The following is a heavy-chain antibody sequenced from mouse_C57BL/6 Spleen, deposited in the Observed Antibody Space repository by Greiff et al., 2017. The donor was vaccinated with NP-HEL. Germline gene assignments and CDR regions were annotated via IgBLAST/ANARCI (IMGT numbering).Heavy chain of an antibody. J-gene: IGHJ1*03. CDR3: TGTIYYYGMRWYFDV. CDR2: IRLKSDNYAT. V-gene: IGHV6-3*01. CDR1: GFTFSNYW. D-gene: IGHD1-1*01. Sequence: DVQLVESGGGLVQPGGSMKLSCVASGFTFSNYWMNWVRQSPEKGLEWVAQIRLKSDNYATHYAESVKGRFTISRDDSKSSVYLQMNNLRAEDTGIYYCTGTIYYYGMRWYFDVWGTGTTVTVSS.